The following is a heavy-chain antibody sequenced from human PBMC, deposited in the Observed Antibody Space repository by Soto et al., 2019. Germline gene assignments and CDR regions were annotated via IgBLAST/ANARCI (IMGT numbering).Heavy chain of an antibody. J-gene: IGHJ4*02. CDR2: ITISDSYI. D-gene: IGHD3-22*01. Sequence: GGSLRLSCVASGFTFSSYSMNWVRQAPGKGLEWVSSITISDSYIYYADSVKGRCTISRDNAKNSLYLQISSLRAEDTAVYYCARGGYDYWGQGTLVTVSS. V-gene: IGHV3-21*01. CDR1: GFTFSSYS. CDR3: ARGGYDY.